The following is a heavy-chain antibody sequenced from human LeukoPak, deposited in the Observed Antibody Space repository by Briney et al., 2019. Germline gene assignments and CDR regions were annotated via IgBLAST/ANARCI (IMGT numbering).Heavy chain of an antibody. D-gene: IGHD6-19*01. J-gene: IGHJ4*02. V-gene: IGHV3-74*01. CDR2: INSDGSST. Sequence: GGSLRLSCAAPGFTFSSYWMHWVRQAPGKGLVWVSRINSDGSSTSYADSVKGRFTISRDNAKNTLYLQMNSLRAEDTAVYYCAGAPPPTQWLLRGGGQETLVTVS. CDR1: GFTFSSYW. CDR3: AGAPPPTQWLLRG.